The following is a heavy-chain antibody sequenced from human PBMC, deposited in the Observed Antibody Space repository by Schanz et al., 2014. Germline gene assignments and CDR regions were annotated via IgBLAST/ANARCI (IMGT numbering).Heavy chain of an antibody. CDR1: GFTFSSCG. CDR2: ITYDGSNT. CDR3: AKDVVGATYGGGHYFDY. Sequence: VQLVESGGGLVKPGGSLRLSCAASGFTFSSCGMNWVRQSPGKGLEWVAIITYDGSNTYHADSVKGRFTISRDNSKNTLYLQMNSLRAEDTAVYYCAKDVVGATYGGGHYFDYWGQGTLVTVSS. D-gene: IGHD1-26*01. J-gene: IGHJ4*02. V-gene: IGHV3-30*02.